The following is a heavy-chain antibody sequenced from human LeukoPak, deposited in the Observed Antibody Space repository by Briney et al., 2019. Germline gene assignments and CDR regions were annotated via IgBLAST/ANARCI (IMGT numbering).Heavy chain of an antibody. Sequence: ASVKVSCKASGGTFSSYAISWVRQAPGKGLEWMGGFDPEDGETIYAQKFQGRVTMTEDTSTDTAYMELSSLRSEDTAVYYCATESPDHNDSSGYYYGYWGQGTLVTVSS. CDR2: FDPEDGET. CDR1: GGTFSSYA. CDR3: ATESPDHNDSSGYYYGY. V-gene: IGHV1-24*01. J-gene: IGHJ4*02. D-gene: IGHD3-22*01.